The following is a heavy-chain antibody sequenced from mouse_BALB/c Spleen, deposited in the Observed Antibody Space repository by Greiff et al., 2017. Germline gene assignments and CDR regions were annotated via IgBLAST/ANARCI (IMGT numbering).Heavy chain of an antibody. Sequence: EVKLVESGGGLVKPGGSLKLSCAASGFTFSDYYMYWVRQTPEKRLEWVATISDGGSYTYYPDSVKGRFTISRDNAKNNLYLQMSSLKSEDTAMYYCARDPNYGGSSYYAMDYWGQGTSVTVSS. CDR2: ISDGGSYT. D-gene: IGHD1-1*01. V-gene: IGHV5-4*02. CDR3: ARDPNYGGSSYYAMDY. J-gene: IGHJ4*01. CDR1: GFTFSDYY.